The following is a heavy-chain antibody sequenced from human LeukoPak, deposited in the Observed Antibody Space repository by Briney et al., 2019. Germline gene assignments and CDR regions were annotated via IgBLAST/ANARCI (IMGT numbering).Heavy chain of an antibody. CDR3: VGWGLSNY. J-gene: IGHJ4*02. D-gene: IGHD3-16*01. Sequence: GSLRLSCAASGFTFSSYAMSWVRQAPGEGLEWGAHINPDGSEKYYVDSVKGRFSISRDNAKNSLYLQMNTLAVEDTAIYYCVGWGLSNYWGQGALVTVSS. CDR1: GFTFSSYA. CDR2: INPDGSEK. V-gene: IGHV3-7*01.